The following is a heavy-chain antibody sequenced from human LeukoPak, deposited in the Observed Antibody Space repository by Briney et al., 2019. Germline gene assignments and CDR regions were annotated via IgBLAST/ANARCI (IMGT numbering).Heavy chain of an antibody. J-gene: IGHJ4*02. D-gene: IGHD3-10*01. CDR2: ISAYNGNT. CDR1: GYTFTSYG. Sequence: GASVKVSCKASGYTFTSYGISWVRQAPGQGLEWMGWISAYNGNTNYAQKLQGRVTMTTDTSTSTAYMELRSLRSDDTAVYYCARDVVGELLPHPHFDYWGQGTLVTVSS. CDR3: ARDVVGELLPHPHFDY. V-gene: IGHV1-18*01.